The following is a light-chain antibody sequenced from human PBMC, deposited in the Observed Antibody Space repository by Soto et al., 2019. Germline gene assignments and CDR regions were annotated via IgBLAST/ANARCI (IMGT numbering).Light chain of an antibody. CDR3: HQRQSWPRT. CDR2: GVS. J-gene: IGKJ1*01. CDR1: QRVSNDY. Sequence: EIVLTQSPGTLSLSPGERSTLSCRASQRVSNDYLAWYQQKPGQAPRLLIYGVSSRATGIPDRFSGSGSGTDFTLTISDVQPEDFAVYYCHQRQSWPRTFGQGTKVDIK. V-gene: IGKV3-20*01.